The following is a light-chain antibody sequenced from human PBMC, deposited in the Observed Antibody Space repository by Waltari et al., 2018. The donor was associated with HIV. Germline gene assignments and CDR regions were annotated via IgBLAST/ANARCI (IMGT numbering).Light chain of an antibody. CDR3: CSYAGSSTWV. CDR1: SSDVGIYNF. Sequence: QSALTQPASVSGSPGQSITLSCTGTSSDVGIYNFFSWYQQHPGKAPKLMIYEVSKRPSGVSNRFSGYKSGNTASLTISGLQAEDEADYYCCSYAGSSTWVFGGGTKLTVL. V-gene: IGLV2-23*02. CDR2: EVS. J-gene: IGLJ3*02.